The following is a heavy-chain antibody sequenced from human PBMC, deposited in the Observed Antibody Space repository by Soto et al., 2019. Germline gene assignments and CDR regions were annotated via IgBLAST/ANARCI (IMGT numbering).Heavy chain of an antibody. V-gene: IGHV3-74*01. CDR3: ASSLLTPFDY. D-gene: IGHD7-27*01. CDR2: INSDGSST. J-gene: IGHJ4*02. CDR1: GFTFNNYW. Sequence: PGGSLRLSCAASGFTFNNYWMHWVRQATGKGLAWVSRINSDGSSTSYADSVKGRFTISRDNAKNTLYLQMNSLRAEDTAVYYCASSLLTPFDYWGQGTLVTVSS.